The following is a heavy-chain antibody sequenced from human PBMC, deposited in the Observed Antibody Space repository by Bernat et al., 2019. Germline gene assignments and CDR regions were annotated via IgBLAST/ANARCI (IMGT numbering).Heavy chain of an antibody. CDR2: ISPYNGNT. J-gene: IGHJ4*02. V-gene: IGHV1-18*01. CDR1: GYTFTSYS. D-gene: IGHD2-15*01. Sequence: QVQLVQSGAEVKKPGASVRVSCRASGYTFTSYSISWVRQAPGQGLEWMGWISPYNGNTKFAQKVQGRVIMTTETSTSTAYMELRSLRSDDTAVYYCARSWYCSGGSCYGDYWGPGTLVTVS. CDR3: ARSWYCSGGSCYGDY.